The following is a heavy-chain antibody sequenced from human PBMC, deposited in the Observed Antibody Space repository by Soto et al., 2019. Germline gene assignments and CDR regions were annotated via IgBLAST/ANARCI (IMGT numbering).Heavy chain of an antibody. CDR3: ARDRVESGYPEYFQH. Sequence: EVQLVESGGGLIQPGGSLRLSCAASGFTVSSNYMSWVRQAPGKGLEWVSVIYSGGSTYYADSVKGRFTISGDNSKNTLYLPMTSLRAEDTVVYYCARDRVESGYPEYFQHWGQGTLVTVSS. V-gene: IGHV3-53*01. D-gene: IGHD3-22*01. CDR2: IYSGGST. CDR1: GFTVSSNY. J-gene: IGHJ1*01.